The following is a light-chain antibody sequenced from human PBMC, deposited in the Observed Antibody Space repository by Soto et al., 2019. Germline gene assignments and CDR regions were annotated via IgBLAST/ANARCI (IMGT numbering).Light chain of an antibody. CDR2: DNN. V-gene: IGLV1-51*01. CDR3: ATWDGSLPAEV. CDR1: SSNIGNNY. J-gene: IGLJ2*01. Sequence: QSVLTKPPSVSAAPGQKVTISCSGSSSNIGNNYVSWYQQLPGTAPKLLIYDNNKRPSGIPDRFSGSKSGTSGTLDITVLQTGDEADYYCATWDGSLPAEVFGGGTKLTVL.